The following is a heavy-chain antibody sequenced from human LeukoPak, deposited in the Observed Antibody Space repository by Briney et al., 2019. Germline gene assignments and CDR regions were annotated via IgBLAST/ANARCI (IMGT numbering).Heavy chain of an antibody. CDR2: IYYSGST. D-gene: IGHD2-2*01. CDR1: GGSISSYY. CDR3: ARHYARLSSTSSYYFDY. Sequence: SETLSLTCTVSGGSISSYYWSWIRQPAGKGLEWIGSIYYSGSTYYNPSLKSRVTISVDTSKNQFSLKLSSVTAADTAVYYCARHYARLSSTSSYYFDYWGQGTLVTVSS. J-gene: IGHJ4*02. V-gene: IGHV4-59*05.